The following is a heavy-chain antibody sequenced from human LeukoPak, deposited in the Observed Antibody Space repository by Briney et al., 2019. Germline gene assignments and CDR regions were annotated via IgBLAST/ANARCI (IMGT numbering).Heavy chain of an antibody. CDR3: ARVRGSYSLDY. D-gene: IGHD1-26*01. CDR2: IKQDRSEK. Sequence: PGGSLRLSCAASGFTFSSYAMSWVRQAPGKGLEWVANIKQDRSEKYYVDSVKGRFTISRDNAKNSLYLQMNSLRAEDTAVYYCARVRGSYSLDYWGQGTLVTVSS. J-gene: IGHJ4*02. CDR1: GFTFSSYA. V-gene: IGHV3-7*01.